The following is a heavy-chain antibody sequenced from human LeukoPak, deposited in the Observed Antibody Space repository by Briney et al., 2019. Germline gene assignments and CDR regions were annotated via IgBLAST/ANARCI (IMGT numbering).Heavy chain of an antibody. D-gene: IGHD3-3*01. J-gene: IGHJ4*02. Sequence: SETLSLTCTVSGGSLDYYYWSWIRQAPGKGLEWIAHIYYDGSPNYNPSLRSRVTISVDTSKNQFSLKLSSVTAADTAVYYCARGSPYNFWSGYYLGYFDYWGQGTLVTVSS. CDR2: IYYDGSP. CDR1: GGSLDYYY. V-gene: IGHV4-59*12. CDR3: ARGSPYNFWSGYYLGYFDY.